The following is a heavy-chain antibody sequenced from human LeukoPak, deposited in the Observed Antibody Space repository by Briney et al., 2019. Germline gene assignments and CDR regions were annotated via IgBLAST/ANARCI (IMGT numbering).Heavy chain of an antibody. Sequence: SLRLSCAASGFTFSTYSIHWVRQAPGKGLEWVAVISYDGTNKYYADSVKGRFTISRDNSKNTLYLQMNSLRAEDTVVYYCARESSGDSSSFSWFDPWGQGTQVTVSS. V-gene: IGHV3-30*03. CDR1: GFTFSTYS. D-gene: IGHD6-13*01. CDR3: ARESSGDSSSFSWFDP. CDR2: ISYDGTNK. J-gene: IGHJ5*02.